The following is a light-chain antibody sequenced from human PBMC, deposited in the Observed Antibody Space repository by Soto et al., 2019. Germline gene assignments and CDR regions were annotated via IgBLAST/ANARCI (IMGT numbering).Light chain of an antibody. CDR2: STN. Sequence: QAVVTQEPSFSVSPGRTVTLTCGLSSGSVSTSYYPSWYQQTPGQAPRTLIYSTNTRSSGVPDRFSGSILGNKAALTITGAQADAESYYYCVLYMGSGMLVFGGGTQLAVL. V-gene: IGLV8-61*01. CDR3: VLYMGSGMLV. CDR1: SGSVSTSYY. J-gene: IGLJ3*02.